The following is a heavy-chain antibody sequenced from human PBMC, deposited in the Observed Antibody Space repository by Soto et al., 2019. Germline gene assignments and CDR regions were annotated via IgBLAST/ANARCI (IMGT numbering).Heavy chain of an antibody. CDR3: ARRNWGHFDY. CDR2: INHSGST. Sequence: QVQIHQWGAGLLKPSETLSLTCAVYDGSFSGYYWGWIRQSPGKGLEWIGEINHSGSTIYNPSLXSXVXIXXDTSKNQSSLKVSSVTAADTAVYYCARRNWGHFDYWGQGTLVTVSS. V-gene: IGHV4-34*01. D-gene: IGHD7-27*01. CDR1: DGSFSGYY. J-gene: IGHJ4*02.